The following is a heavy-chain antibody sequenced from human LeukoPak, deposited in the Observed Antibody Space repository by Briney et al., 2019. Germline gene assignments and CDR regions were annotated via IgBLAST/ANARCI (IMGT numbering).Heavy chain of an antibody. Sequence: GGSLRLSCAASGFTFSSYAMNWGRQAPGKGVEWVSGIIASGGSTYYADSVKGGFTISRDNSKNTLYLQMNSLRAEDTAVYYCAKADGYSYGRYYFDYWGQGTLVTASS. CDR1: GFTFSSYA. CDR3: AKADGYSYGRYYFDY. D-gene: IGHD5-18*01. J-gene: IGHJ4*02. CDR2: IIASGGST. V-gene: IGHV3-23*01.